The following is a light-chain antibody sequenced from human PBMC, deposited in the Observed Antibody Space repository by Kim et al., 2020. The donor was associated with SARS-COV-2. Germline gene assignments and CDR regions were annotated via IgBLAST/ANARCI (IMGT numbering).Light chain of an antibody. V-gene: IGKV1-17*03. CDR1: QSISNY. CDR2: DAS. CDR3: LQHDKYPRT. Sequence: ASVGDRVTITCRASQSISNYVAWFQQKAGKAPKRLIYDASNLESGVPSRFSGSGSGTEFTLTISSLQADDFATYYCLQHDKYPRTFGQGTKVEIK. J-gene: IGKJ1*01.